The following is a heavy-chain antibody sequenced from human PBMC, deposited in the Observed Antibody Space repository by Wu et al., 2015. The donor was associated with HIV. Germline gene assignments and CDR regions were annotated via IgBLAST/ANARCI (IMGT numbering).Heavy chain of an antibody. J-gene: IGHJ4*02. D-gene: IGHD5-24*01. CDR2: IIPIFNST. Sequence: QVQLVQSGAEVKKPESSVKVSCKASEGIFSNYAIHWVRQAPGQGLEWMGRIIPIFNSTKYAQKFQGRVTITADASTRTSSMDLSSLRSEDTAVYYCARSRDGYTFDSWGQGTLVTVSS. V-gene: IGHV1-69*13. CDR1: EGIFSNYA. CDR3: ARSRDGYTFDS.